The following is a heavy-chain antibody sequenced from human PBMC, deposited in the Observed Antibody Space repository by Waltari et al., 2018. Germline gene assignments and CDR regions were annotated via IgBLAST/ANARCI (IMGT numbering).Heavy chain of an antibody. CDR1: AFPFSSFS. V-gene: IGHV3-21*01. J-gene: IGHJ4*02. CDR3: ARDHYTGGDLDY. Sequence: EVQLVESGGGLVKPGGSLRLSCAASAFPFSSFSMNWVRQAPGKGLEYVSSISGNSDYIYYADSVKGRFTISRDNAKNSLYLQMNSLRAEDTAVYYCARDHYTGGDLDYWGQGTLVTVSS. CDR2: ISGNSDYI. D-gene: IGHD2-21*01.